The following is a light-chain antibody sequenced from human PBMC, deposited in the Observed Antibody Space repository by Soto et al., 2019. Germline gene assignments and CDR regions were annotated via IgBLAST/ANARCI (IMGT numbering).Light chain of an antibody. CDR1: QTINSN. CDR2: GAS. Sequence: EIVMTQSPDTLSVSPGERATLSCRASQTINSNLAWYQQKPGQAPSLLFYGASTRVTGIPARFSGSGSGTEFTLTISSLQSEDSALYYCQQYNDWPRTFGQGTNVEIK. V-gene: IGKV3-15*01. CDR3: QQYNDWPRT. J-gene: IGKJ1*01.